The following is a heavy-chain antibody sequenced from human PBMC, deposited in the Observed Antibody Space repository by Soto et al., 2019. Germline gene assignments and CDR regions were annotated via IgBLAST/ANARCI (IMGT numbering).Heavy chain of an antibody. CDR3: AREEGDGYNLWYYFDY. D-gene: IGHD3-10*01. V-gene: IGHV4-4*07. Sequence: SETLSLTCTVSGGSISSYYWSWIRQPAGKGLEWIGRIYTSGSTNYNPSLKSRVTMSVDTSKNQFSLKLSSVTAADTAVYYCAREEGDGYNLWYYFDYWGQGTLVTVSS. CDR1: GGSISSYY. J-gene: IGHJ4*02. CDR2: IYTSGST.